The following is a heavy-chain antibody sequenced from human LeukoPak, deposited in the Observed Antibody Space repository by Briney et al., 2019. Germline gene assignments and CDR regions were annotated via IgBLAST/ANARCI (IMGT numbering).Heavy chain of an antibody. J-gene: IGHJ4*02. CDR3: AKGEIAGGDY. Sequence: GGSLRLSCAASGFTFSSYAMSWVRQAPGKGLEWVSAISGSGGSTYYADSVKGRFTIYRDNSKTTLYLQMNSLRAEDTAVYYCAKGEIAGGDYWGQGTLVTVSS. CDR1: GFTFSSYA. D-gene: IGHD6-13*01. CDR2: ISGSGGST. V-gene: IGHV3-23*01.